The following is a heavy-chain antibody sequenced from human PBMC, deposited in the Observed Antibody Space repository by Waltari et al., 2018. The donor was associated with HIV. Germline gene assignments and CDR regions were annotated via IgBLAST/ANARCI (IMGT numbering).Heavy chain of an antibody. CDR1: GFTFSSYG. J-gene: IGHJ4*02. V-gene: IGHV3-33*01. Sequence: QVQLVESGGGVVQPGRSLRLSCAASGFTFSSYGMHWVRQAPGTGLEWVAVIWEGGSNKYYADYGKGRFTISRDNSKNTLYLQMNSLRAEDTAVYYCARGLSQWLRAIGSGEYFDYWGQGTLVTVSS. CDR3: ARGLSQWLRAIGSGEYFDY. CDR2: IWEGGSNK. D-gene: IGHD5-12*01.